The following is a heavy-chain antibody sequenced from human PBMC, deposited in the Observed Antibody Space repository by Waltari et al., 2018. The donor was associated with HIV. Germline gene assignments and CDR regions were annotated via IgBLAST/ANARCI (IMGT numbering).Heavy chain of an antibody. CDR1: GYSFIAYY. J-gene: IGHJ2*01. CDR3: ARGFFQNDLRGLFDL. CDR2: LNPKSGVT. D-gene: IGHD3-16*01. V-gene: IGHV1-2*06. Sequence: QVQLVQSGAEVKMPGASVRVSCKASGYSFIAYYVHWVRQAPGQGLQWMGRLNPKSGVTNDPQKFQGRVSMTRDTSISTAYLEVTTLRSDDTAGYYCARGFFQNDLRGLFDLWGRGTLVTVSS.